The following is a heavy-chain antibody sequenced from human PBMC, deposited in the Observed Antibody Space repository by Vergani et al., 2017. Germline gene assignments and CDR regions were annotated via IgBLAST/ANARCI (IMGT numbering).Heavy chain of an antibody. CDR3: ARTACSGGSCYLDY. J-gene: IGHJ4*02. V-gene: IGHV4-31*03. Sequence: QVQLQESGPGLVKPSQTLSLTCTVSGGSISSGGYYWSWIRQHPGKGLEWIGYISYGGSTYYSPSLKGRGTISVDTSKNQFSVKLSSVTAADTAVYYCARTACSGGSCYLDYWGQGTLVTVSS. CDR2: ISYGGST. D-gene: IGHD2-15*01. CDR1: GGSISSGGYY.